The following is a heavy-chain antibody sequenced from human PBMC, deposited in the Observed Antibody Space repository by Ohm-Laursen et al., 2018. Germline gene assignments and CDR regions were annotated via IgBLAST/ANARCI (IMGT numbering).Heavy chain of an antibody. V-gene: IGHV4-61*01. CDR1: GGSVSSGSYY. CDR2: IYYSGTT. Sequence: PSDTLSLTCTVSGGSVSSGSYYWSWIRQPPGKGLEWIGYIYYSGTTNYNPSLKSRVTISVDTSKNQFSLKLRSVTAADTAVYYCARRLPIFGVVSYFDYWGQGTLVTVSS. D-gene: IGHD3-3*01. CDR3: ARRLPIFGVVSYFDY. J-gene: IGHJ4*02.